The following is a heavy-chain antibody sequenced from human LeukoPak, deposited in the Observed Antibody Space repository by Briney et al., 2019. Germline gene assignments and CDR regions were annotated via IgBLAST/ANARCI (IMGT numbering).Heavy chain of an antibody. Sequence: PSETLSLTCTVSGGSISSYYWSWIRQPPGKGLEWIGYIYYSGSTNYNPSLKSRVTISVYTSKNQFSLKLSSVTAADTAVYYCARGVFGEYPFDYWGQGTLVTVSS. CDR2: IYYSGST. J-gene: IGHJ4*02. CDR3: ARGVFGEYPFDY. D-gene: IGHD3-10*02. CDR1: GGSISSYY. V-gene: IGHV4-59*01.